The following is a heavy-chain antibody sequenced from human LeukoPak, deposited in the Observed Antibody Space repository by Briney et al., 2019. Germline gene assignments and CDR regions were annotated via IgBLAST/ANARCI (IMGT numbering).Heavy chain of an antibody. Sequence: NAGGSLRLSCAASGFTFSDYYMTWIRQAPGKGLEWVSYISSSGSIIYYADSVKGRFIISRDNAKNSLYLQMNSLRAEDTAVYFCARVGYDSGGRFDYWGQGTLVTVSS. J-gene: IGHJ4*02. CDR3: ARVGYDSGGRFDY. D-gene: IGHD3-22*01. V-gene: IGHV3-11*04. CDR1: GFTFSDYY. CDR2: ISSSGSII.